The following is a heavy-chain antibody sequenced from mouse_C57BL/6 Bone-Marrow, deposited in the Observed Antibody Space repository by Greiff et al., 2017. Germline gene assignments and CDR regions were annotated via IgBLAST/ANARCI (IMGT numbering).Heavy chain of an antibody. CDR3: ARLEFDGSSGDWYFDV. J-gene: IGHJ1*03. CDR2: IYPRGGST. Sequence: VQLQQPGAELVKPGASVKLSCKASGYTFTSYDINWVKQRPGQGLEWIGWIYPRGGSTKYNEKFKGQATLTVDTSSSTAYMELHSLTSEDSAVYFCARLEFDGSSGDWYFDVWGTGTTVTVSS. CDR1: GYTFTSYD. D-gene: IGHD1-1*01. V-gene: IGHV1-85*01.